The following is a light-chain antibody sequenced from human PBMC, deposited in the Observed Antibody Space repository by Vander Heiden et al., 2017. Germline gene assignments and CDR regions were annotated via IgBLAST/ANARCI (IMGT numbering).Light chain of an antibody. CDR3: SSYTSSSTLWV. CDR1: SSHVGGYNY. Sequence: QSALHQPASVSGSPGQSHTISCTGTSSHVGGYNYVSWYQQHPGKAPKLMIYDVSNRPSGVSNRFSGSKSGNTASLTISGLQAEDEADYYCSSYTSSSTLWVFGGGTKLTVL. V-gene: IGLV2-14*03. CDR2: DVS. J-gene: IGLJ3*02.